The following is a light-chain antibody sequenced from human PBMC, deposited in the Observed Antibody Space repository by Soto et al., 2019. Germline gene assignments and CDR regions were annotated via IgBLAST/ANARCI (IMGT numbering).Light chain of an antibody. CDR3: QQSYTTPVT. J-gene: IGKJ5*01. CDR1: QSISTY. CDR2: SAS. V-gene: IGKV1-39*01. Sequence: DIQMTQSPSSLSASVTDKVTITCRASQSISTYLNWYQQKPGQAPQLLIYSASNLQSGVTSRFSGSGSGTEFTLTISSLQPEDFAAYYCQQSYTTPVTFGQGTRLEIK.